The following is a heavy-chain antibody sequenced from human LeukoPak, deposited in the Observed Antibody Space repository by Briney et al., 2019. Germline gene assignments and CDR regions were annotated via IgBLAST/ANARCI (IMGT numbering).Heavy chain of an antibody. J-gene: IGHJ5*02. Sequence: SETLSLACAVYGGSFSGYYWSWIRQPPGKGLEWIGEINHSGSTNYNASLKSRVTISVDTSKNQFSLRLSSVTAADTAMYYCAPRGDIEHSYGYGKWFDPWGQGTRVTVSS. CDR2: INHSGST. CDR3: APRGDIEHSYGYGKWFDP. CDR1: GGSFSGYY. D-gene: IGHD5-18*01. V-gene: IGHV4-34*01.